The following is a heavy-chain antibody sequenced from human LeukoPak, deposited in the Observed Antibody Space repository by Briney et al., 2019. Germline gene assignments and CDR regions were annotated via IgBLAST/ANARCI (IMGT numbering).Heavy chain of an antibody. CDR3: ARLKEVRIAAAGPFFDY. V-gene: IGHV4-39*01. CDR1: GGSISGSSYY. D-gene: IGHD6-13*01. Sequence: PSETLSLTCTVSGGSISGSSYYWGWIRQPPGKGLEWIGSIYYSGSTYYNPSLKSRVTISVDTSKNQFSLKLSSVTAADTAVYYCARLKEVRIAAAGPFFDYWGQGTLVTVSS. CDR2: IYYSGST. J-gene: IGHJ4*02.